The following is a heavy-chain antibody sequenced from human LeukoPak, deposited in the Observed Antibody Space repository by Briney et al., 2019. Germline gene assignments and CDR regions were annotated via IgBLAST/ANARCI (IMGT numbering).Heavy chain of an antibody. CDR2: IIPIFGTA. Sequence: AASVKVSCTASGGTFSRYAISWVRQAPGQGLEWMGGIIPIFGTANYAQKFQGRVTINADVSTSTAYMELSSLRSEETAVYYCATSVVPAATADYWGQGTLVTVSS. CDR3: ATSVVPAATADY. CDR1: GGTFSRYA. J-gene: IGHJ4*02. V-gene: IGHV1-69*13. D-gene: IGHD2-2*01.